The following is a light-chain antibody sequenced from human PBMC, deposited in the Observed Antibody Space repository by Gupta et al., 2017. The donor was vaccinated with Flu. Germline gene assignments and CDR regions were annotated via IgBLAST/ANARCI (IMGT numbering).Light chain of an antibody. CDR1: RRDVGGYDY. CDR2: DVS. Sequence: QPRSVSGSPGQSVAISCTGTRRDVGGYDYVSWYQHHPGKAPKLIIYDVSTRPSGVPDRFSGSKSGLQAEDEADYYCCSYTGTLYVFGIGTKVTVL. V-gene: IGLV2-11*01. J-gene: IGLJ1*01. CDR3: CSYTGTLYV.